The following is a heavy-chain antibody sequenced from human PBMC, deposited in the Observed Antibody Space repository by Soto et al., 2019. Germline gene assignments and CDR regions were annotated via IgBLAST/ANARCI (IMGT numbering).Heavy chain of an antibody. CDR1: GFTFSSYG. Sequence: GGSLRLSCAASGFTFSSYGMHWVRQAPGKGLEWVAVISYDGSNKYYADSVKGRFTISRDNPKNTLYLQMNSLRAEDTAVYYCAKSHRGSYGDAFDIWGQGTMVTVSS. V-gene: IGHV3-30*18. J-gene: IGHJ3*02. CDR3: AKSHRGSYGDAFDI. CDR2: ISYDGSNK. D-gene: IGHD1-26*01.